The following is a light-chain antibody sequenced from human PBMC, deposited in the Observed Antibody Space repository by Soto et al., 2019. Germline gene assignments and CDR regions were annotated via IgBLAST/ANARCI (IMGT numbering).Light chain of an antibody. J-gene: IGLJ2*01. CDR3: QSYDSSPRVV. V-gene: IGLV1-40*01. CDR2: GNS. Sequence: QSVLTQPPSVSGAPGQRVTISCTGSSSNIGAGYDVHWYQQLPGTAPKLLTYGNSNRPSGVPDRFSGSKSGTSASLAITGLQAEDEADYYCQSYDSSPRVVFGGGTKLTVL. CDR1: SSNIGAGYD.